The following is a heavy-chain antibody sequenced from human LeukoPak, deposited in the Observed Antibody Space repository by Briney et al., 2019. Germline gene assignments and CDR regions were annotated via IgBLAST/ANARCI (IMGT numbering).Heavy chain of an antibody. Sequence: ASVKVSCKASGYTFTSYGISWVRQAPGQGLEWMGWISAYSGNTNYAQKLQARVTMTTDTSTSTAYVELRSLRTDDTAVYYCARDSVVPAANADYWGQGTLVTVSS. CDR2: ISAYSGNT. CDR3: ARDSVVPAANADY. CDR1: GYTFTSYG. J-gene: IGHJ4*02. D-gene: IGHD2-2*01. V-gene: IGHV1-18*04.